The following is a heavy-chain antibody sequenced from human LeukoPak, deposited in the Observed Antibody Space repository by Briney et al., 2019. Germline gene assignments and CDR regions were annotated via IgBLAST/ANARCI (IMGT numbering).Heavy chain of an antibody. Sequence: GGSLRLSCAASRFSFSSYSMNWVRQAPGKGLEWVSSITSSSSFIYYADSVKGRFTISRDNAKNTLYLQMNSLRAEDTAVYFCARDTSLYCSGGSCFSDYFDYWGQGTLVTVSS. D-gene: IGHD2-15*01. CDR3: ARDTSLYCSGGSCFSDYFDY. J-gene: IGHJ4*02. CDR2: ITSSSSFI. CDR1: RFSFSSYS. V-gene: IGHV3-21*01.